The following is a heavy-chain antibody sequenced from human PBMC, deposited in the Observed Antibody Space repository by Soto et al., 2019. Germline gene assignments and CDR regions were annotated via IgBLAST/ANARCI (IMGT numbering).Heavy chain of an antibody. V-gene: IGHV3-23*01. D-gene: IGHD6-25*01. CDR3: AKRAADGPHDY. Sequence: EVQLLESGGGLVQPGGSLRLSCAASGFAFSNYAMTWVRQAPGKGLERVSSISPSGGLIYYADSVKGRFTTSRDNFKNTLYLQMNSLRAEDTAVYHCAKRAADGPHDYWGQGTLVIVSS. CDR2: ISPSGGLI. J-gene: IGHJ4*02. CDR1: GFAFSNYA.